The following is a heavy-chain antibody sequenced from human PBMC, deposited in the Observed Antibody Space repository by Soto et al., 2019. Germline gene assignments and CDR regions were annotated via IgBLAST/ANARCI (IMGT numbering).Heavy chain of an antibody. CDR1: GGSFSGYY. J-gene: IGHJ4*02. Sequence: SETLSLTCAVFGGSFSGYYWNWIRQPPGKGLEWIGEISHSGSPNYNPSLRGRVTISVGTSQNQFSLKMTSLTAADTAVYYCARGGAIRSLYYFDHWGQGALVTVSS. CDR2: ISHSGSP. V-gene: IGHV4-34*01. D-gene: IGHD3-16*01. CDR3: ARGGAIRSLYYFDH.